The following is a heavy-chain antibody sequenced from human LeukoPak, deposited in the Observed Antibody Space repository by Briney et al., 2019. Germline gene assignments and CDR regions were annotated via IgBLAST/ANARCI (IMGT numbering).Heavy chain of an antibody. CDR1: GYTFTGYY. CDR3: AALSGSSDDAFDI. V-gene: IGHV1-2*04. D-gene: IGHD3-22*01. J-gene: IGHJ3*02. Sequence: ASVKVSCKASGYTFTGYYMHWVRQAPGQGLEWMGWINPNSGGTNYAQKFQGWVTMTRDTSISTAYMEPSRLRSDDTAVYYCAALSGSSDDAFDIWGQGTMVTVSS. CDR2: INPNSGGT.